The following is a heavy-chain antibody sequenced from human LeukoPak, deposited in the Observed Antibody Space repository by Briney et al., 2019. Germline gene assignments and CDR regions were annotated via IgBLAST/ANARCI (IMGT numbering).Heavy chain of an antibody. Sequence: GESLKISCKAFGYTFSTYWIGWVRQMPGKGLEWMGIIYPGDSDTRYSPSFQGRVTFSVDKSITTAYLQWNSLKASDTAMYYCATHLGSQAYWGQGTLVTVSS. CDR2: IYPGDSDT. CDR3: ATHLGSQAY. D-gene: IGHD3-10*01. J-gene: IGHJ4*02. CDR1: GYTFSTYW. V-gene: IGHV5-51*01.